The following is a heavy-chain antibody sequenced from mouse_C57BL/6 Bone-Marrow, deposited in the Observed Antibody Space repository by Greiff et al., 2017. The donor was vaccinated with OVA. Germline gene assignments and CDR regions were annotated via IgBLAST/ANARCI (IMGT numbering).Heavy chain of an antibody. V-gene: IGHV1-74*01. D-gene: IGHD1-1*01. CDR2: IHPSDSDT. CDR3: ARGFITTVVEGEWYFDV. J-gene: IGHJ1*03. CDR1: GYTFTSYW. Sequence: VQLQQPGAELVKPGASVKVSCKASGYTFTSYWMHWVKQRPGQGLEWIGRIHPSDSDTNYNQKFKGKATLTVDKSSSTAYMQLSSLTSEDSAVYYCARGFITTVVEGEWYFDVWGTGTTVTVSS.